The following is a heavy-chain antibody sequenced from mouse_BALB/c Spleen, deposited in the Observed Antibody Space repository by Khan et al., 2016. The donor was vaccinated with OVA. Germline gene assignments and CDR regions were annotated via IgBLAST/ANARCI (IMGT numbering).Heavy chain of an antibody. CDR1: GFNIRDNY. V-gene: IGHV14-3*02. D-gene: IGHD6-1*01. CDR2: IAPANGNV. J-gene: IGHJ1*01. Sequence: VQLQQSGAELVKPGASVKLSCTASGFNIRDNYIHWVKQRPEQGLEWIGRIAPANGNVKYDPKFQGKATIKADTSSNTAYLQVSSLTSEDSAVYYCAHPSDDPRYFDVWGAGTTVTVSS. CDR3: AHPSDDPRYFDV.